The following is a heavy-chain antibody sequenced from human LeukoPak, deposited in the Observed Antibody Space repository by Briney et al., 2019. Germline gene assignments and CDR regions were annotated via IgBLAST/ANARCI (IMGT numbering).Heavy chain of an antibody. Sequence: GGSLRLSCAASGFTFSSYAMSWVRQAPGKGLEWVSGISGRGGSTFYSDSVKGRFTISRDNSQNTLYLQMNSLRAEDTAVYSCAKDGPTGAFDYWGQGTLVTVSS. CDR2: ISGRGGST. CDR1: GFTFSSYA. V-gene: IGHV3-23*01. D-gene: IGHD1-1*01. CDR3: AKDGPTGAFDY. J-gene: IGHJ4*02.